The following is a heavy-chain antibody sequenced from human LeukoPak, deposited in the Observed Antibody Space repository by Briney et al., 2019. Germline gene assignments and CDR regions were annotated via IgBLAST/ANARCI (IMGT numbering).Heavy chain of an antibody. Sequence: SETLSLTCAVYGGSFSGYYWSWIRQPPGKGLEWIGEINHSGSTNYNPSLKSRVTISVDTSKNQFSLKLSSVTAADTAVYYCARPGGGSYTGDYWSQGTLVTVSS. CDR1: GGSFSGYY. V-gene: IGHV4-34*01. J-gene: IGHJ4*02. CDR2: INHSGST. D-gene: IGHD1-26*01. CDR3: ARPGGGSYTGDY.